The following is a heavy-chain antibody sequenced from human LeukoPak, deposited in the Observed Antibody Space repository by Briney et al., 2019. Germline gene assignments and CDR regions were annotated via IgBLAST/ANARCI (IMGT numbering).Heavy chain of an antibody. CDR3: ARVVFYSGSGHGFDF. Sequence: SSETLSLTCTVSGGSISGYYWSWIRQPPGKGLEWIGYVSDIGSTNYNPSLKSRVTISLDASKNQFSLRLSSVTAADTAVYYCARVVFYSGSGHGFDFWGQGTLVTVSS. CDR2: VSDIGST. V-gene: IGHV4-59*08. D-gene: IGHD5-18*01. J-gene: IGHJ4*02. CDR1: GGSISGYY.